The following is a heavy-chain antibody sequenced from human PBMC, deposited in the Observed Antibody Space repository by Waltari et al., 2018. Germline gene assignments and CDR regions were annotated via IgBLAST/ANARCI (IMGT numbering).Heavy chain of an antibody. CDR1: GYSISSGYY. CDR3: ARHELAAAAERN. J-gene: IGHJ4*02. D-gene: IGHD6-13*01. CDR2: IYHSGST. V-gene: IGHV4-38-2*01. Sequence: QVQLQESGPGLVKPSETLSLTCAVSGYSISSGYYWGWLRQPPGKGLEWIGSIYHSGSTYYNPSLKSRVTISVDTSKNQFSLKLSSVTAADTAVYYCARHELAAAAERNWGQGTLVTVSS.